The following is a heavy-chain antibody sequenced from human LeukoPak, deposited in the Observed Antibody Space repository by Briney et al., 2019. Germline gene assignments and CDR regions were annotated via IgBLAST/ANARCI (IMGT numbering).Heavy chain of an antibody. V-gene: IGHV4-4*02. D-gene: IGHD2-2*01. CDR2: IHDDGGF. Sequence: SETLSLTCAVSGVSITYSNWWSWVRQPPRKGLEWIEEIHDDGGFHCNPLLKGRVAMSMDRSQNQFSLRLSAVTAADTAVYYCARDLGYQLLYWGQGIQVTVSS. CDR1: GVSITYSNW. J-gene: IGHJ4*02. CDR3: ARDLGYQLLY.